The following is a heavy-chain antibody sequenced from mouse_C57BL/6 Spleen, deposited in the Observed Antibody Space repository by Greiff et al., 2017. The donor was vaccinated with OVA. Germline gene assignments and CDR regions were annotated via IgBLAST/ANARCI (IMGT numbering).Heavy chain of an antibody. Sequence: EVKVEESGGGLVQPGGSMKLSCVASGFTFSNYWMNWVRQSPEQGLEWVAQIRLKSDNYATHYAVSVKGRFTISRDDSKSSVYLQMNSLRAKDTGIYYCTVYYYGTTNYYAMDYWGQGTSVTVSS. D-gene: IGHD1-1*01. CDR2: IRLKSDNYAT. CDR1: GFTFSNYW. V-gene: IGHV6-3*01. CDR3: TVYYYGTTNYYAMDY. J-gene: IGHJ4*01.